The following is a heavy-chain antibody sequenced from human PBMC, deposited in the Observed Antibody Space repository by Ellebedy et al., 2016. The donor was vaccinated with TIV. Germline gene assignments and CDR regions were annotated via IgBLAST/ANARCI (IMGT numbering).Heavy chain of an antibody. CDR1: GFTVSSNY. Sequence: GESLKISXAASGFTVSSNYMSWVRQAPGKGLEWVAVISYDGSNKYYADSVKGRFTISRDNSKNTLYLQMNSLRAEDTAVYYCARAFSGMDVWGQGTTVTVSS. CDR3: ARAFSGMDV. V-gene: IGHV3-30*03. J-gene: IGHJ6*02. CDR2: ISYDGSNK.